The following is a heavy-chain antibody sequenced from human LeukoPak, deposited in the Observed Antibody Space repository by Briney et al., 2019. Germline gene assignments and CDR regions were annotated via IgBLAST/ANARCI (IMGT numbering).Heavy chain of an antibody. J-gene: IGHJ3*02. CDR2: TSASGSST. V-gene: IGHV3-23*01. CDR1: GFTFSSYA. D-gene: IGHD3-16*01. CDR3: ARGGGATDAFDI. Sequence: QSGGSLRLSCAASGFTFSSYAMSWVRQAPGKGLEWVSATSASGSSTYYADSVKGRFTISRDNSKNTLYLQMNSLRAEDTAVYYCARGGGATDAFDIWGQGTMVTVSS.